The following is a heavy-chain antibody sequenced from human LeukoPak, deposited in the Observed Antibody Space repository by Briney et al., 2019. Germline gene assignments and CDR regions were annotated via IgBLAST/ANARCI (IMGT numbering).Heavy chain of an antibody. CDR3: ARGAIFGPIDD. J-gene: IGHJ4*02. V-gene: IGHV1-8*03. CDR1: GYTFTSYD. D-gene: IGHD3-3*01. Sequence: GSSVKVSCKASGYTFTSYDINWVRHATGQGLEWMGWMNPNSGNTGYAQKFQGRVTITRNTSISTAYMALSSLRAEDTAVYYCARGAIFGPIDDWGQVTLVTVSS. CDR2: MNPNSGNT.